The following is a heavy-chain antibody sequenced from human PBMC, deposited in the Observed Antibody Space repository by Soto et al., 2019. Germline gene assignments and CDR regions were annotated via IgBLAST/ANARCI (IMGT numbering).Heavy chain of an antibody. V-gene: IGHV5-51*01. CDR2: IYPGDSDT. J-gene: IGHJ5*02. CDR1: GYSFTSCW. D-gene: IGHD6-13*01. Sequence: GESLKISCKGSGYSFTSCWIGWVRQMPGKGLEWMGIIYPGDSDTGYSPSFQGQVTISADKSISTAYLQWSSLKASDTAMYYCARHKYSSSWPHNWFDPWGQGTLVTVSS. CDR3: ARHKYSSSWPHNWFDP.